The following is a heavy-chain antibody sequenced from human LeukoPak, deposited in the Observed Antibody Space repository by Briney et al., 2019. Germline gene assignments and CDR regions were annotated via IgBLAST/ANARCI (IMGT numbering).Heavy chain of an antibody. V-gene: IGHV4-59*01. D-gene: IGHD3-10*01. Sequence: SETLSLTCTVSGGSINSDYWSWIRQSPGKGLEWIGYIYYSGNTNYNPSLMSRVTISIDTSKNHFSLNLTSVTAVDTAVYYCATATFYYGSGSWRAVYYSYYMDVWGKGSTVTVSS. J-gene: IGHJ6*03. CDR2: IYYSGNT. CDR1: GGSINSDY. CDR3: ATATFYYGSGSWRAVYYSYYMDV.